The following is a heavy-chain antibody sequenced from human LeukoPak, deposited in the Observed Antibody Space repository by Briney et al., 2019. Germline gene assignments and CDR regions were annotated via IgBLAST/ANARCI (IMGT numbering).Heavy chain of an antibody. V-gene: IGHV3-23*01. J-gene: IGHJ4*02. CDR2: ISGSGGST. CDR3: AKFSAPIAAADDY. CDR1: GFTFSSYG. D-gene: IGHD6-13*01. Sequence: GGSLRLSCAASGFTFSSYGMSWVRQAPGKGLEWVSGISGSGGSTYYADSVKGRFTISRDNSKNTLYLQMNSLRAEDTAVYYCAKFSAPIAAADDYWGQGTLVTVSS.